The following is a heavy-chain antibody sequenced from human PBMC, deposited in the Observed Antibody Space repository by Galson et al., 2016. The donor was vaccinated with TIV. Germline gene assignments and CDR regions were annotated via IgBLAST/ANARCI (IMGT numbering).Heavy chain of an antibody. CDR3: TKVPSSGFSYYYGLDV. J-gene: IGHJ6*02. D-gene: IGHD3-22*01. V-gene: IGHV3-23*01. CDR2: ISGGGGST. CDR1: GFTFSIFA. Sequence: LRLSCAASGFTFSIFAMTWVRQAPGMGLEWVSAISGGGGSTYYADSVKGRFSVSRDNSKNTVFLQMNSLRAEDTAVYYCTKVPSSGFSYYYGLDVWGQGTTVTVSS.